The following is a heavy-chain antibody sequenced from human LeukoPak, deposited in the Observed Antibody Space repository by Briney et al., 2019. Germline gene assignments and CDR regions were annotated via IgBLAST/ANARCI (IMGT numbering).Heavy chain of an antibody. D-gene: IGHD6-25*01. Sequence: SETLSLTCTVSGDSISRSTYYWAWIRQPPGKGLEWIGSVYYGRSPYFNPSLESRATISVDTSKNHFSLKMSSVTAADTAVYYCARSSGTGTFSYWGQGTLVAVSS. CDR3: ARSSGTGTFSY. CDR1: GDSISRSTYY. V-gene: IGHV4-39*02. CDR2: VYYGRSP. J-gene: IGHJ4*02.